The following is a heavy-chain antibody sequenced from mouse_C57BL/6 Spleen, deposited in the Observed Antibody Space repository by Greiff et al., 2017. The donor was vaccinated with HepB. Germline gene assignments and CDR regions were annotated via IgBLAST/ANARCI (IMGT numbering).Heavy chain of an antibody. V-gene: IGHV1-52*01. CDR1: GYTFTSYW. J-gene: IGHJ3*01. CDR2: IDPSDSET. Sequence: QVQLQQPGAELVRPGSSVKLSCKASGYTFTSYWMHWVKQRPIQGLEWIGNIDPSDSETHYNQKFKDKATLTVDKSSSTAYMQLSSLTSEDSAVYYCARDDGYYVGFAYWGQGTLVTVSA. D-gene: IGHD2-3*01. CDR3: ARDDGYYVGFAY.